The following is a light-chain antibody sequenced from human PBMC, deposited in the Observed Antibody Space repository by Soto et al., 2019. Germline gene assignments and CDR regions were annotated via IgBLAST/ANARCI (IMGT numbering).Light chain of an antibody. CDR3: QQYDSYPLT. CDR2: KAS. Sequence: DIQMTQSPSTLSASVEDRVTITCRDSQSISSWLAWYQQKPGKAPKLLIHKASSLESGVPSRFSGSGSGTEFTLTISSLQADDFATYYCQQYDSYPLTFGGGTKVEIE. V-gene: IGKV1-5*03. CDR1: QSISSW. J-gene: IGKJ4*01.